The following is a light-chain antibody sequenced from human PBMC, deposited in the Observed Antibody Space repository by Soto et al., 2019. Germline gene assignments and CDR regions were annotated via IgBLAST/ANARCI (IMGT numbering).Light chain of an antibody. CDR3: LQYSSHSWT. Sequence: DIQMTQSPSTLSASVGDSVTITCRASRSISDWLAWYQQKPGKAPEXLIFDASSLKSGVPSRFSGSGSGTEGTITISRLQPDDGETYDCLQYSSHSWTFGQGTKVDIK. CDR2: DAS. CDR1: RSISDW. V-gene: IGKV1-5*01. J-gene: IGKJ1*01.